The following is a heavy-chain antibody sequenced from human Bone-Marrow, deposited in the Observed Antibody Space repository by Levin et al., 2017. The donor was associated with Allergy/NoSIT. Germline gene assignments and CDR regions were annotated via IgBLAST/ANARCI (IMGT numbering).Heavy chain of an antibody. Sequence: PGGSLRLSCKASGFTFTSSAVQWVRQARGHRLEWIGWIVVGSGNTNYAQKFQERVTITRDMSTSTAYMELSSLRSEDTAVYYCAAGGYDYYDSSGYPNDFDYWGQGTLVTVSS. V-gene: IGHV1-58*01. D-gene: IGHD3-22*01. CDR3: AAGGYDYYDSSGYPNDFDY. CDR1: GFTFTSSA. J-gene: IGHJ4*02. CDR2: IVVGSGNT.